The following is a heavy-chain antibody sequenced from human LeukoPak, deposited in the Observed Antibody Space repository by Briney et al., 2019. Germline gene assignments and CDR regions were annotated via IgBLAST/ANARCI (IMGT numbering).Heavy chain of an antibody. V-gene: IGHV3-7*01. D-gene: IGHD6-19*01. Sequence: GGFLRLSSAASGFTFSGYWMIWVRQAPGKGLEWVANIKQDGSVNYYVDSVSGRFTISRDNAKNLLYLQMNSLRDEDTAVYYCVRDSGGYSSVWYDAFDVWGRGTKVTVSS. J-gene: IGHJ3*01. CDR3: VRDSGGYSSVWYDAFDV. CDR1: GFTFSGYW. CDR2: IKQDGSVN.